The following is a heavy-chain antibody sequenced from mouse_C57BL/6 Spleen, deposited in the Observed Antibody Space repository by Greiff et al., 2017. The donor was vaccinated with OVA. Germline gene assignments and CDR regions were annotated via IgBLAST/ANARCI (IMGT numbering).Heavy chain of an antibody. Sequence: VQLQQSGPELVKPGASVKISCKASGYAFSSSWMTWVKQRPGKGLEWIGRIYPGDGDTNYNGKFKGKATLTADKSSSTAYMQLSSLTSEDSAVYLGARARASWDVPFDYWGQGTTLTVSS. CDR2: IYPGDGDT. J-gene: IGHJ2*01. CDR3: ARARASWDVPFDY. V-gene: IGHV1-82*01. CDR1: GYAFSSSW. D-gene: IGHD4-1*01.